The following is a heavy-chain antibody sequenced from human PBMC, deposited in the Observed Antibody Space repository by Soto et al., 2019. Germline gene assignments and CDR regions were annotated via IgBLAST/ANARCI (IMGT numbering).Heavy chain of an antibody. V-gene: IGHV3-23*01. CDR1: GFTFSSYA. CDR2: ISGSGGST. J-gene: IGHJ6*02. D-gene: IGHD4-17*01. CDR3: AKDWVGDYDRYYYSGMDV. Sequence: GGSLRLSCAASGFTFSSYAMSWVRQAPGKGLEWVSAISGSGGSTYYADSVKGRFTISRDNSKNTLYLQMNSLRAEDTAVYYCAKDWVGDYDRYYYSGMDVWGQGDTVTVSS.